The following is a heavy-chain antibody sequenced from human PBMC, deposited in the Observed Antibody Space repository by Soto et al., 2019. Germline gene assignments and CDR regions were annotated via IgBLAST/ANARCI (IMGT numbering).Heavy chain of an antibody. J-gene: IGHJ6*02. Sequence: EVQLVESGGGLVKPGGSLRLSCISSGFTFRTYTMNWVRQAPGKGLEWVSGIRGFSPYTFYAESVKGRFTISRDNAKNSLYLQRTCLRAEDTAVYYCARDRGYDAHDYYYNAMDVWGQGTTVTVSS. D-gene: IGHD2-15*01. CDR2: IRGFSPYT. V-gene: IGHV3-21*01. CDR3: ARDRGYDAHDYYYNAMDV. CDR1: GFTFRTYT.